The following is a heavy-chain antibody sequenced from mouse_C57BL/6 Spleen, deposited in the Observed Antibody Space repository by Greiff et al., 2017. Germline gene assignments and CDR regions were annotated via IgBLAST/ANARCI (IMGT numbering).Heavy chain of an antibody. CDR1: GFTINDDY. CDR3: TTPHEGFAY. CDR2: IDPENGDT. V-gene: IGHV14-4*01. Sequence: VQLQQSGAELVRPGASVKLSCTASGFTINDDYMHWVKQRPEQGLEWIGWIDPENGDTEYASKFQGKATITADTSSNTAYLQLSSLTSEDTAVYYGTTPHEGFAYWGQGTLVTVSA. J-gene: IGHJ3*01.